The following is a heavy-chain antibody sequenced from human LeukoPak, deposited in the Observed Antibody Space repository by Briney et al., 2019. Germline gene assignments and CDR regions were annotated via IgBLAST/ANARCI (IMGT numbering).Heavy chain of an antibody. CDR2: IKTDGSFT. CDR1: GITLSNYW. Sequence: GGSLRLSCTASGITLSNYWMHWVRQAPGKGPVWVSGIKTDGSFTTYADAVRGRFTISRDNAKNTVSLQMNSLRVDDTAMYYCTRLGAPDHTDEHRWGQGVLVTVSS. D-gene: IGHD3-16*01. V-gene: IGHV3-74*01. CDR3: TRLGAPDHTDEHR. J-gene: IGHJ5*02.